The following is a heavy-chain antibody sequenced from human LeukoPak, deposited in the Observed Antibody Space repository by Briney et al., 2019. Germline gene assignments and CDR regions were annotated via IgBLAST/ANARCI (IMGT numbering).Heavy chain of an antibody. CDR2: IGTDGDR. J-gene: IGHJ4*02. Sequence: PGGSLRLSCAASGFTFSAHDMHWVRQPIGKGLEWVSGIGTDGDRYYSDSVKGRFTITRENAKNSFILQMDSLRAGDTAVYYCAREGEGFDHWGQGTLVTVSS. V-gene: IGHV3-13*01. CDR1: GFTFSAHD. D-gene: IGHD2-21*01. CDR3: AREGEGFDH.